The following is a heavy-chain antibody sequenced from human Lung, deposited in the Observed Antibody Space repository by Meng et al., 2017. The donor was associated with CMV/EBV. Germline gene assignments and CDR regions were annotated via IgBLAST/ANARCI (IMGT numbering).Heavy chain of an antibody. Sequence: QVQRVQSGAEVKKPGAPVKVSXKASGYTFTSYAMHWVRQAPGQRLEWMGWINAGNGNTKYSQRFQGRVTITRDTSASTAYMELSSLRSEDTTVYYCARAGYDSSGYYPQPFDDWGQGTLGTVSS. V-gene: IGHV1-3*01. CDR2: INAGNGNT. J-gene: IGHJ4*02. CDR3: ARAGYDSSGYYPQPFDD. D-gene: IGHD3-22*01. CDR1: GYTFTSYA.